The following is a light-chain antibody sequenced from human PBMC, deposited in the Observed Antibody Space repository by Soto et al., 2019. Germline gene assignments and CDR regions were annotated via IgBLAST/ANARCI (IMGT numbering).Light chain of an antibody. V-gene: IGKV3-15*01. Sequence: EVVMTQSPATLSVSPGDKVSLSCRANQTISNMLAWYQQKPGQAPRLLIYAASTRATGVSARFSGSGSGTEFTLTISSLQSEDFAVYYCQQRSNWITFGQGTRLEIK. CDR2: AAS. J-gene: IGKJ5*01. CDR1: QTISNM. CDR3: QQRSNWIT.